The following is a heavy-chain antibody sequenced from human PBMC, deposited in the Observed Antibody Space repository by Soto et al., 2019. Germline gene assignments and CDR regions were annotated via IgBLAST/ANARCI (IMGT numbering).Heavy chain of an antibody. J-gene: IGHJ6*02. CDR2: IKQDGSEK. CDR3: ARDREYCSSTSCHPYYGMDV. CDR1: GFTFSSYW. Sequence: EVQLVESGGGLVQPGGSLRLSCAASGFTFSSYWMSWVRQAPGKGLEWGANIKQDGSEKYYVDSVKGRFTISRDSAKNSLYLQMNSLRAEDTAVYYCARDREYCSSTSCHPYYGMDVWGQGTTVTVSS. V-gene: IGHV3-7*01. D-gene: IGHD2-2*01.